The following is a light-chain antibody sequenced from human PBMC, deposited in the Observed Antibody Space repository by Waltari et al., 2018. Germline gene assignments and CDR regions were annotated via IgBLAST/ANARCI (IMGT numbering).Light chain of an antibody. V-gene: IGKV4-1*01. CDR3: QQCYTFPYT. Sequence: DIVLTQYPDSLAVSLGERANINCKSSQSVLARSNNKNYLCWYQQKPGQPPKLLITWSSTRESGVPDRFSGIGSWTDFTLTISSLQAEDVAVYFCQQCYTFPYTFGQGTKLEIK. J-gene: IGKJ2*01. CDR1: QSVLARSNNKNY. CDR2: WSS.